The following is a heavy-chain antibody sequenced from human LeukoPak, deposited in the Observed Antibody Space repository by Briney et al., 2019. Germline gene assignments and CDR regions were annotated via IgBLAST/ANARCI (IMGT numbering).Heavy chain of an antibody. D-gene: IGHD3-9*01. CDR3: ARGLVDAFDI. V-gene: IGHV4-30-2*01. J-gene: IGHJ3*02. CDR2: IYHSGST. CDR1: GGSISSGGYY. Sequence: SETLPLTCTVSGGSISSGGYYWSWIRQPPGKGLEWIGYIYHSGSTYYNPSLKSRVTISVDRSKNQFSLKLSSVTAADTAVYYCARGLVDAFDIWGQGTMVTVSS.